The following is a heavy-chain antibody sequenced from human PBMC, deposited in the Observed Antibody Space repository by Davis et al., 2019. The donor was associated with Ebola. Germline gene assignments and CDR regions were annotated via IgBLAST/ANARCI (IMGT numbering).Heavy chain of an antibody. Sequence: GESLKISCAASCFTFSCYWMHWLRPAPRKGLVWVSRINSDGSSTSYADSVKGRFTISRDNAKNTLYLQMNSLRDEDTAVYYCARVWSRDYWGQGTLVTVSS. CDR2: INSDGSST. D-gene: IGHD3-10*01. CDR1: CFTFSCYW. J-gene: IGHJ4*02. V-gene: IGHV3-74*01. CDR3: ARVWSRDY.